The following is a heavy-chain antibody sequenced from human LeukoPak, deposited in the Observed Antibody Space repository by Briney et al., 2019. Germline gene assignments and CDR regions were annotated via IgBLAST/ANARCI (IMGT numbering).Heavy chain of an antibody. Sequence: ASVKVSCKTSGYSFTSYYMNWVRRAPGQGLEWMGITNPSGGSTSYAQKFQDRVAMTRDTSTSTVYMELASLTSEDTAVYYCARDGATDGMDVWGQGTTVTVSS. CDR1: GYSFTSYY. D-gene: IGHD5-12*01. CDR3: ARDGATDGMDV. CDR2: TNPSGGST. V-gene: IGHV1-46*01. J-gene: IGHJ6*02.